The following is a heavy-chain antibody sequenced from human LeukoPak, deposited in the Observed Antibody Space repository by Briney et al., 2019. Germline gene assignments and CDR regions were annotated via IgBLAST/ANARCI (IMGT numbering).Heavy chain of an antibody. CDR3: ARDHELGYCSSTSCRRYYYYYYGMDV. J-gene: IGHJ6*02. CDR1: GYTFSGYF. V-gene: IGHV1-2*02. Sequence: ASVKVSCRASGYTFSGYFMHWVRQAPGQGLEWMGWIYPNSGGTKYAQKFQGRVTMTRNTSISTAYMELSSLRSEDTAVYYCARDHELGYCSSTSCRRYYYYYYGMDVWGQGTTVTVSS. CDR2: IYPNSGGT. D-gene: IGHD2-2*01.